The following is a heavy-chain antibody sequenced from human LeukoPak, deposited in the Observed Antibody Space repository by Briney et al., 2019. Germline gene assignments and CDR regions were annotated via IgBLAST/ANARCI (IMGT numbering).Heavy chain of an antibody. J-gene: IGHJ4*02. CDR2: ISSSSSYI. Sequence: RAGGSLRLSCAASGFTFSSYTMNWVRQAPGKGPEWVSSISSSSSYIYYADSVKGRFTMSRDNAKNSLHLQMNSLRAEDTAVYYCARSIAAAGLDYWGQGTLVTVSS. CDR3: ARSIAAAGLDY. CDR1: GFTFSSYT. D-gene: IGHD6-13*01. V-gene: IGHV3-21*01.